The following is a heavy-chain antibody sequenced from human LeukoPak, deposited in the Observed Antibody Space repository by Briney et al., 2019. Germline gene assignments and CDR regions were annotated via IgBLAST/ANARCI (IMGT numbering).Heavy chain of an antibody. V-gene: IGHV3-23*01. D-gene: IGHD6-13*01. J-gene: IGHJ4*02. CDR3: AKDRAAAGTFDY. CDR1: GFTFTSYA. CDR2: ISGSGGST. Sequence: GGSLRLSCAASGFTFTSYAMSWVRQAPGKGLEWVSAISGSGGSTYYADSVKGRFTISRDNSKNTLYLQMNSLRAEDTAVYYCAKDRAAAGTFDYWGQGTLVTVSS.